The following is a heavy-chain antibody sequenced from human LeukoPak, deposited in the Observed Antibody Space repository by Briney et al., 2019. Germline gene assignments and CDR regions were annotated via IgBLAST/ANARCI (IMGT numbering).Heavy chain of an antibody. CDR1: GGSISSGGYS. V-gene: IGHV4-30-2*01. J-gene: IGHJ4*02. CDR2: IYHSGST. D-gene: IGHD6-13*01. Sequence: PSQTLSLTCAVSGGSISSGGYSWSWLRQPPGKGLEWIGYIYHSGSTYYNPSLKRRVTISVDRSKNQFSLKLSSVTAADTAVYYCARVTRAVEYSSSWFDYWGQGTLVTVSS. CDR3: ARVTRAVEYSSSWFDY.